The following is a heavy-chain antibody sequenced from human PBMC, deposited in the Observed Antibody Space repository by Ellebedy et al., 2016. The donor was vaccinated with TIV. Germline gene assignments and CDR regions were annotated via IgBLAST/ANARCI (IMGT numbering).Heavy chain of an antibody. J-gene: IGHJ6*02. CDR3: ARDTGTGYDDYYYYYGMDV. Sequence: GGSLRLSCAASGFTFSSYDMHWVRQATGKGLEWVSAIGTAGDTYYPGSVKGRFTISRENAKNSLYLQMNSLRAEDTAVYYCARDTGTGYDDYYYYYGMDVWGQGTTVTVSS. V-gene: IGHV3-13*01. D-gene: IGHD5-12*01. CDR2: IGTAGDT. CDR1: GFTFSSYD.